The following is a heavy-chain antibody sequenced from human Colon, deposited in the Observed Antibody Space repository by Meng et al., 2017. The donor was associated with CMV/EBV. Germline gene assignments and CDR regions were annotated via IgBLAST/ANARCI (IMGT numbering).Heavy chain of an antibody. V-gene: IGHV1-2*02. CDR3: VRESGYFDF. J-gene: IGHJ4*02. Sequence: QVQREPSGPDVKLPGASGKVSCKTTGYTFTANHLHWVRQAPGQGLEWMGWIYPQDGGTKFAQKFQDRVTLTRDTTITTAYMELSGLTSDDTAIYYCVRESGYFDFWGEGTLVTVSS. D-gene: IGHD6-25*01. CDR2: IYPQDGGT. CDR1: GYTFTANH.